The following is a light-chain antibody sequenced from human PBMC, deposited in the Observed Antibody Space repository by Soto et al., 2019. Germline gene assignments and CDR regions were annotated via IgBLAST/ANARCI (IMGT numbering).Light chain of an antibody. CDR1: QTISNY. CDR3: QQSYSSPPT. J-gene: IGKJ1*01. Sequence: DIQMTQSPSSLSASVGDRVTITCRASQTISNYLNWYQQKSGQAPKLLIFAASSLQSGVPSRFSGSRSGPDFTLTISSLQPEDFATYYCQQSYSSPPTFGQGTKVDIK. V-gene: IGKV1-39*01. CDR2: AAS.